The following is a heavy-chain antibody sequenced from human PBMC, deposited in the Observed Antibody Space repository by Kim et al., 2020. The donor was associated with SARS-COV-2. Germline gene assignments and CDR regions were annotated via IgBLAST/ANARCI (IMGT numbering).Heavy chain of an antibody. CDR2: IYSGGST. V-gene: IGHV3-66*01. CDR1: GFTVSSNY. CDR3: ARVSSRRTNYFNGMDV. Sequence: GGSLRLSCAASGFTVSSNYMSWVRQAPGKGLEWVSLIYSGGSTNYADSVKGRFTITRDNSKNTLFLQINSLRAEDTAVYYCARVSSRRTNYFNGMDVWGQGTSVPVSS. D-gene: IGHD4-17*01. J-gene: IGHJ6*02.